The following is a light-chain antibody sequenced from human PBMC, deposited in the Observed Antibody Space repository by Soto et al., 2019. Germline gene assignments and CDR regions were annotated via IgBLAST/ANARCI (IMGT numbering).Light chain of an antibody. CDR2: DVT. CDR3: YSYSTSSTYV. V-gene: IGLV2-14*03. Sequence: QSVLTQPASVSGSPGQSITISCTGTSSDVGAYNYVSWYQQHPGKVPKVMIYDVTNRPSGVSNRFSGSKSGNTASLTISGLQAEDEADYYCYSYSTSSTYVFGTGTKVTVL. J-gene: IGLJ1*01. CDR1: SSDVGAYNY.